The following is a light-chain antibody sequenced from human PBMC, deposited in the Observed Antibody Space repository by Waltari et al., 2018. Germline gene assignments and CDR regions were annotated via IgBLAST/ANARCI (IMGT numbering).Light chain of an antibody. CDR3: SSYAGSYTWV. CDR1: SSDVGGYNY. J-gene: IGLJ3*02. CDR2: DVS. V-gene: IGLV2-11*01. Sequence: QSALTQPRSVSGSPGQSVTISCTGTSSDVGGYNYVSWYQQYSGKAPKLMIYDVSKRPSGVPDRFSGSKSGNTASLTISGLQAEDEADYYCSSYAGSYTWVFGGGTKLTVL.